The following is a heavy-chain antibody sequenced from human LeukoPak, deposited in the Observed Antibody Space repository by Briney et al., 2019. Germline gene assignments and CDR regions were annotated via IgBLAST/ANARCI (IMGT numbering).Heavy chain of an antibody. J-gene: IGHJ4*02. CDR2: ISGSGGST. V-gene: IGHV3-23*01. CDR3: AKDLALWFGENGY. Sequence: GGSLRLSCAVSGFTFSSYAMSWVRQAPGKGLEWVSAISGSGGSTYYADSVKGRFTISRDNSKNTLYLQMNSLRAEDTAVYYCAKDLALWFGENGYWGQGTLVTVSS. D-gene: IGHD3-10*01. CDR1: GFTFSSYA.